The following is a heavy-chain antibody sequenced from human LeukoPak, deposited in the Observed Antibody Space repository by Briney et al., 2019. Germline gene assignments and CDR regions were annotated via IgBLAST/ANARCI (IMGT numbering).Heavy chain of an antibody. D-gene: IGHD6-13*01. CDR3: ARSSIIAAAGPYYFDY. Sequence: ASVKVSCEASGYTFTDYYIHWVRQAPGQGLEWMGWIHPNSGSTNYGQKFQDRVTMTRDTTISTAYMELSRLRSDDTAVYYCARSSIIAAAGPYYFDYWGQGTLVTVSS. CDR1: GYTFTDYY. V-gene: IGHV1-2*02. J-gene: IGHJ4*02. CDR2: IHPNSGST.